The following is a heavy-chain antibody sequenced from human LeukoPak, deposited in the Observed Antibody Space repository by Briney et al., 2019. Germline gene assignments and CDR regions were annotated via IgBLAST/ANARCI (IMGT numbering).Heavy chain of an antibody. CDR1: GYTFTSYG. D-gene: IGHD3-22*01. J-gene: IGHJ4*02. Sequence: SVKVSCKASGYTFTSYGISWVRQAPGQGLEWMGGIIPIFGTANYAQKFQGRVTITADESTSTAYMELSSLRSEDTAVYYCARDYYDSSGYYPKYYFDYWGQGTLVTVSS. V-gene: IGHV1-69*13. CDR2: IIPIFGTA. CDR3: ARDYYDSSGYYPKYYFDY.